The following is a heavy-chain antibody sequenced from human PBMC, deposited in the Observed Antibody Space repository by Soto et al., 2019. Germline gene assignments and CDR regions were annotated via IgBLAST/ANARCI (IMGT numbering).Heavy chain of an antibody. CDR2: IIPIFGTA. CDR3: ARGYYYDSSGYYGFDY. J-gene: IGHJ4*02. CDR1: GGTFSSYA. D-gene: IGHD3-22*01. Sequence: SVKVSCKASGGTFSSYAISWVRQAPGQGLEWMGGIIPIFGTANYAQKFQGRVTITADESTSTAYMELSSLRSEDTAVYYCARGYYYDSSGYYGFDYWGQGTLVTVSS. V-gene: IGHV1-69*13.